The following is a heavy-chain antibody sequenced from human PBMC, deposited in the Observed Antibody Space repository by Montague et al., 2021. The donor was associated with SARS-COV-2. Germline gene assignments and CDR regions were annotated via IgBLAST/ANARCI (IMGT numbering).Heavy chain of an antibody. CDR3: ARIWGATRGDVFDI. Sequence: PALVKPTQTLTLTCTFSGFSLSTSGMCVSWIRQPPGKALEWLALIDWDDDKYYSTSLKTRLTISKDTSKNQVVLTMTNMDPVDTATYYCARIWGATRGDVFDIWGQGTMVTVSS. D-gene: IGHD1-26*01. J-gene: IGHJ3*02. CDR1: GFSLSTSGMC. V-gene: IGHV2-70*01. CDR2: IDWDDDK.